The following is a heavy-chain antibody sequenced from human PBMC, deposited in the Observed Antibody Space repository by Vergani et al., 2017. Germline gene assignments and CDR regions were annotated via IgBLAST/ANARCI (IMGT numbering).Heavy chain of an antibody. V-gene: IGHV3-74*01. Sequence: EVQLVESGGGLVQPGGSLRLSCAASGFTFSSYWMHWVRQAPGKGLVWVSRINSDGSSTSYADSVKGRFTISRDNAKNTLYLQMNSLRAEDTAVYYCAQGGYSYGYLPFDYWGQGTLVTVSS. J-gene: IGHJ4*02. CDR2: INSDGSST. D-gene: IGHD5-18*01. CDR3: AQGGYSYGYLPFDY. CDR1: GFTFSSYW.